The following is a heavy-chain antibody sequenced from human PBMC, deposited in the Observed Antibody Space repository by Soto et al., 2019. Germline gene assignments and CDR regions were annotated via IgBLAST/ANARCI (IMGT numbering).Heavy chain of an antibody. D-gene: IGHD3-9*01. Sequence: PSETMYLTSIVSGASLSTYYWSGIRKNTGKGLEWIGYIYYSGSTTYNPSRKSRVTISVDTSKNQCSLKLSAVTAADTSVYYCARLGQVYDILTGYYIDAVYIWGQGTMVTVSS. J-gene: IGHJ3*02. V-gene: IGHV4-59*08. CDR1: GASLSTYY. CDR2: IYYSGST. CDR3: ARLGQVYDILTGYYIDAVYI.